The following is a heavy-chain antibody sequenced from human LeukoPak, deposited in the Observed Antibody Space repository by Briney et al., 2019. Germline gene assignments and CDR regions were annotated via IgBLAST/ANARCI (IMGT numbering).Heavy chain of an antibody. D-gene: IGHD2-8*01. J-gene: IGHJ4*02. CDR3: AGGTIGAFHFGF. Sequence: GGSLRLPCAASGFTISSTYINWVRQSPGKGLEWVSIMYSGGDTYYADAVKGRFTISRDNSKNTVHLQMNSLRGEDTAVYYCAGGTIGAFHFGFWGQGTLVTVSS. CDR1: GFTISSTY. V-gene: IGHV3-53*01. CDR2: MYSGGDT.